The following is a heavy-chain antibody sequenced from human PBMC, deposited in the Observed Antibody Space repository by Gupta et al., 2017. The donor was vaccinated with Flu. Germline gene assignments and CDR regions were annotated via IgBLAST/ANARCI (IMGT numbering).Heavy chain of an antibody. D-gene: IGHD2-2*01. J-gene: IGHJ4*02. Sequence: SYGISWVRQARGQGLEWMGWISAYDGHTNYAQKLQGRVTMTTDTSTTTAYMELRSLTSDDTAVYYCARDRGDSNPSDYWGQGTLVTVSS. CDR3: ARDRGDSNPSDY. V-gene: IGHV1-18*01. CDR1: SYG. CDR2: ISAYDGHT.